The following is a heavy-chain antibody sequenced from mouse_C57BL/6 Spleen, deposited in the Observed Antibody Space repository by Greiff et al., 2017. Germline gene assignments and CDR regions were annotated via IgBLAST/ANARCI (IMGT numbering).Heavy chain of an antibody. CDR2: IYPGDGDT. CDR3: ARLEVAWYFDV. Sequence: VQLVESGAELVKPGASVKISCKASGYAFSSYWMNWVKQRPGKGLEWIGQIYPGDGDTNYNGKFKGKATLTADKSSSTAYMQLSSLTSEDSAVYFCARLEVAWYFDVWGTGTTVTVSS. CDR1: GYAFSSYW. D-gene: IGHD1-1*02. V-gene: IGHV1-80*01. J-gene: IGHJ1*03.